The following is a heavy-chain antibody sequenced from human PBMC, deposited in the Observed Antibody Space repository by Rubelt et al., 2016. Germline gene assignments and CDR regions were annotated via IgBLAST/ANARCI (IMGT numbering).Heavy chain of an antibody. D-gene: IGHD3-10*01. V-gene: IGHV3-7*04. CDR2: IKEDGSQK. Sequence: VQLLESGGGVVQSGGSLKLSCVASGFRFSGAWMFWVRQVPGKGLEWVANIKEDGSQKNYVDSVGGRINFSRDNPKKALYLQMNSLRGDDTAVYYCARDRAFNRFDYWGHGILDTVSS. CDR1: GFRFSGAW. J-gene: IGHJ4*01. CDR3: ARDRAFNRFDY.